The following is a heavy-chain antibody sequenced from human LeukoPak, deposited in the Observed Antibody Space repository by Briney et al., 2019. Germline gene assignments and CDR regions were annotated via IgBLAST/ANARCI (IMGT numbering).Heavy chain of an antibody. CDR1: GGSISSGGYS. CDR2: IYHSGST. Sequence: PSQTLSLTCAVSGGSISSGGYSWSWVRQPRGKGLEWIGYIYHSGSTYYNPSLKSRVTISVDRSKNQFSLKLSSVTAADTAVYYCARGNRITMIPSRAFDIWGQGTMVTVSS. V-gene: IGHV4-30-2*01. D-gene: IGHD3-22*01. J-gene: IGHJ3*02. CDR3: ARGNRITMIPSRAFDI.